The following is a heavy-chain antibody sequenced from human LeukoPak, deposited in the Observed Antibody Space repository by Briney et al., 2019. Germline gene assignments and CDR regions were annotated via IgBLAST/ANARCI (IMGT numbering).Heavy chain of an antibody. V-gene: IGHV4-30-4*08. CDR2: IYYSTSN. J-gene: IGHJ4*02. Sequence: SETLSLTCTVSGGSISSDDYYWSWIRQPPGQGMEWLGHIYYSTSNYYNPALKSRLTISVDTCKSQFSLKLNSVTAADTAVYYCAREVDYRKNEGEYWGQGTLVTVPS. CDR3: AREVDYRKNEGEY. CDR1: GGSISSDDYY. D-gene: IGHD4-11*01.